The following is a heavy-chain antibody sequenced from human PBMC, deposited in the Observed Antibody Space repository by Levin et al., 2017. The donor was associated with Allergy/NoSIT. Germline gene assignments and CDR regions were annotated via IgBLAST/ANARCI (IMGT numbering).Heavy chain of an antibody. J-gene: IGHJ4*02. D-gene: IGHD3-3*01. Sequence: KISCKASGGTFSSYAISWVRQAPGQGLEWMGGIIPIFGTANYAQKFQGRVTITADESTSTAYMELSSLRSEDTAVYYCARGGKDFWSGYPFDYWGQGTLVTVSS. CDR1: GGTFSSYA. CDR2: IIPIFGTA. V-gene: IGHV1-69*01. CDR3: ARGGKDFWSGYPFDY.